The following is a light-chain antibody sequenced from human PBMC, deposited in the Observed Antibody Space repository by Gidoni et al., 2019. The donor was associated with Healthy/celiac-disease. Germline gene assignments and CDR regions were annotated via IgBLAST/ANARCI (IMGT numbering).Light chain of an antibody. Sequence: PSSLSASVGDRVTITCRASQSISSYLNWYQQKPGIAPKLLIYAASSLQSGVLSRFSGSGSGTDFTLTISSLQPEDFATYYCQQSYSTPLTFGGGTKVEIK. CDR1: QSISSY. CDR3: QQSYSTPLT. V-gene: IGKV1-39*01. CDR2: AAS. J-gene: IGKJ4*01.